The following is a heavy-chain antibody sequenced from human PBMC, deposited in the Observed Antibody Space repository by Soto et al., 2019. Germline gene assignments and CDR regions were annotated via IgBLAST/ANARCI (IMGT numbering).Heavy chain of an antibody. CDR2: ISGSGGST. Sequence: EVQLLESGGGLVQPGGSLRLSCAASGFTFSSYAMSWVRQAPGKGLEWVSAISGSGGSTYYADSVKGRFTISRDNSKNSLYLQMSSLRAEDTAVYYCAKEISGYPRYFDSWGQGTLVTVSS. CDR3: AKEISGYPRYFDS. D-gene: IGHD3-10*01. CDR1: GFTFSSYA. V-gene: IGHV3-23*01. J-gene: IGHJ4*02.